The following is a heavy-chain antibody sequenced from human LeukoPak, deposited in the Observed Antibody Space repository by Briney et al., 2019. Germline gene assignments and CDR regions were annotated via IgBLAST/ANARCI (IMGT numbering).Heavy chain of an antibody. Sequence: GGSLRLSCAASGFTFSSYAMSWVRRAPGKGLEWVSAISGSGGSTYYADSVKGRFTISRDNSKNTLYLQMNSLRAEDTAVYYCAKDPSAYYDILTGYYPSNYFDYWGQGTLVTVSS. CDR1: GFTFSSYA. CDR2: ISGSGGST. V-gene: IGHV3-23*01. J-gene: IGHJ4*02. CDR3: AKDPSAYYDILTGYYPSNYFDY. D-gene: IGHD3-9*01.